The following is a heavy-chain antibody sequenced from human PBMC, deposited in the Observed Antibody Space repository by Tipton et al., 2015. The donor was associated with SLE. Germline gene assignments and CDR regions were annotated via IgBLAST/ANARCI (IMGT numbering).Heavy chain of an antibody. J-gene: IGHJ3*02. Sequence: TLSLTCAVYGGSFIGYYWSWIRQPPGKGLEWIGEINHSGSTNYNPSLKSRVTISVDTSKNQFSLKLSSVTAADTAVYYCAGAEADAFDIWGQGTMVTVSS. V-gene: IGHV4-34*01. CDR3: AGAEADAFDI. CDR1: GGSFIGYY. CDR2: INHSGST.